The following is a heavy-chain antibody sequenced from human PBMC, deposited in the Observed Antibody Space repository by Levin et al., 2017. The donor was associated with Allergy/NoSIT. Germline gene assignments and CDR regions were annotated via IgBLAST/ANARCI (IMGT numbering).Heavy chain of an antibody. CDR2: IYYSGST. CDR1: GGSISSYY. Sequence: SETLSLTCTVSGGSISSYYWSWIRQPPGKGLEWIGYIYYSGSTNYNPSLKSRVTIPVDTSKNQFSLKLSSVTAADTAVYYCARAFHGDDAFDIWGQGTMVTVSS. D-gene: IGHD2/OR15-2a*01. V-gene: IGHV4-59*01. CDR3: ARAFHGDDAFDI. J-gene: IGHJ3*02.